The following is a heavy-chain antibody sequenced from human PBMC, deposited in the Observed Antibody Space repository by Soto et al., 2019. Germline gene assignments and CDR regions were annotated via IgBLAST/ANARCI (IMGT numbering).Heavy chain of an antibody. CDR2: IWYDGSNK. Sequence: PGGSLRLSCVASGFTFSSYGMHWVRQAPGKGLEWVAIIWYDGSNKYYADSVKGRFTISRDNSKNTLYLQMNSLRAEDTAVYYCARAVLNQNFDYWGLGTLVTV. D-gene: IGHD2-8*02. CDR1: GFTFSSYG. V-gene: IGHV3-33*01. J-gene: IGHJ4*02. CDR3: ARAVLNQNFDY.